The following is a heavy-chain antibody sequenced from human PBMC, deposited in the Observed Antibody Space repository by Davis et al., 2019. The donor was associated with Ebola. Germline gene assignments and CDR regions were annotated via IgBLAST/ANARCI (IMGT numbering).Heavy chain of an antibody. J-gene: IGHJ2*01. Sequence: GESLKISCAASGFTFSGYYMSWLRQAPGKGLEWVSYISGSGRSIYYADSVEGRFTISRDNVKNSLYLQMNSLRAEDTAVYYCVRDPALVVTGGGWFFGLWGRGTLVTVSS. CDR1: GFTFSGYY. V-gene: IGHV3-11*04. CDR2: ISGSGRSI. D-gene: IGHD2-21*02. CDR3: VRDPALVVTGGGWFFGL.